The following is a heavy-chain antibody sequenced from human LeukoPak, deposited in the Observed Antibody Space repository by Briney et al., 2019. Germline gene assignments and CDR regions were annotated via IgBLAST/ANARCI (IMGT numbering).Heavy chain of an antibody. CDR3: ARGFGGGYEPQYYFDY. CDR1: GGSISSSNW. V-gene: IGHV4-4*02. CDR2: IYHSGST. Sequence: PSETLSLTCTVSGGSISSSNWWSWVRQPPGKGLEWIGEIYHSGSTNYNPSLKSRVTISVDKSKNQFSLKLSSVTAADTAVYYCARGFGGGYEPQYYFDYWGQGTLVTVSS. J-gene: IGHJ4*02. D-gene: IGHD5-12*01.